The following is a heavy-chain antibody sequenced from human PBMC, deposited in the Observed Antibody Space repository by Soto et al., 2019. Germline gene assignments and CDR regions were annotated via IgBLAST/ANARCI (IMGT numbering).Heavy chain of an antibody. V-gene: IGHV5-10-1*01. CDR1: GYSFTSYW. Sequence: PGESLKISCKGSGYSFTSYWISWVRQMPGKGLEWMGRIDPSDSYTNYSPSFQGHVTISADKSISTAYQQWSSLKASDTAMYYCARHSDYDFWSGEGGYYYVMDVWGQGTTVTVSS. CDR3: ARHSDYDFWSGEGGYYYVMDV. J-gene: IGHJ6*02. D-gene: IGHD3-3*01. CDR2: IDPSDSYT.